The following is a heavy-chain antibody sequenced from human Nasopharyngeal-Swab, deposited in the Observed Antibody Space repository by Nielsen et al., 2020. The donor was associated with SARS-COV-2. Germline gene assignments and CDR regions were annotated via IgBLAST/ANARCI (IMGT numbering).Heavy chain of an antibody. J-gene: IGHJ3*02. D-gene: IGHD5-24*01. V-gene: IGHV3-48*03. Sequence: GGSLRLSCAASGFTFSSYEMNWVRQAPGKGLEWVSYISSSGSTIYYADSVKGRFTISRDNAKNSLYLQMNSLRAEDTAVYYCARDRDGYNFKSTNDAFDIWGQGTMVTVSS. CDR1: GFTFSSYE. CDR3: ARDRDGYNFKSTNDAFDI. CDR2: ISSSGSTI.